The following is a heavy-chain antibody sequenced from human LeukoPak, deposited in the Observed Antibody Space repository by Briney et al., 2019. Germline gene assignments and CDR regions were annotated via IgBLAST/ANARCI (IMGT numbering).Heavy chain of an antibody. V-gene: IGHV4-39*07. CDR3: ARVGSGYSGSSWYGDNWFDP. CDR2: IYYSGST. J-gene: IGHJ5*02. Sequence: SETLSLTCTVSGGSISSSSYYWGWIRQPPGKGLEWIGTIYYSGSTYYNPSLKSRVTISVDTSKNQFSLKLTSVTAADTAVYYCARVGSGYSGSSWYGDNWFDPWGQGTLVTISS. D-gene: IGHD6-13*01. CDR1: GGSISSSSYY.